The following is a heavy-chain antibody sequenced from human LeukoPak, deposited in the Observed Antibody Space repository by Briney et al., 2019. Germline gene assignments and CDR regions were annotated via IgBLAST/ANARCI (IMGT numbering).Heavy chain of an antibody. CDR2: ISSSSSYI. V-gene: IGHV3-21*04. J-gene: IGHJ3*02. CDR3: AKCGAASRTTCQESAFDM. D-gene: IGHD1-14*01. Sequence: GGSLRLSCAASGFTFSSYSMNWVRQAPGKGLEWVSSISSSSSYIYYAASVRGRFTISRDNSKNTLYLEMNSLRAEDTAVYYCAKCGAASRTTCQESAFDMWGQGTMVTVSS. CDR1: GFTFSSYS.